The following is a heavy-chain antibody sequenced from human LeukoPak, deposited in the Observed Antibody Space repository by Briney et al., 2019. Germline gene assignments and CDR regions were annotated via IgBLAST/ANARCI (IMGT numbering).Heavy chain of an antibody. Sequence: GGSLRLSCAASGFAFSTYWMDWVRQAPGKGLEWVGNINQDGSVKYYVDSVRGRFTISRDNARNSVYLQMSALRVEDTAVYYWTKDFVFWGQGSLVTASS. CDR1: GFAFSTYW. V-gene: IGHV3-7*01. CDR3: TKDFVF. J-gene: IGHJ4*02. CDR2: INQDGSVK. D-gene: IGHD3-3*01.